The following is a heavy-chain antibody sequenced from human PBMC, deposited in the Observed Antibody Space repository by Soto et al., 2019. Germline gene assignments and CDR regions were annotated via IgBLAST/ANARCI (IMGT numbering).Heavy chain of an antibody. CDR1: GYTLTTYG. CDR2: INTNTGNP. CDR3: ARYWGSSDH. D-gene: IGHD6-6*01. Sequence: GASVKVSCKASGYTLTTYGMSWVRQAPGQGLEWMGWINTNTGNPTCAQGFTGRFVFSLDTSVSTAYLQIYSLKAEDTAVYYCARYWGSSDHWGQGTLVTVSS. J-gene: IGHJ4*02. V-gene: IGHV7-4-1*01.